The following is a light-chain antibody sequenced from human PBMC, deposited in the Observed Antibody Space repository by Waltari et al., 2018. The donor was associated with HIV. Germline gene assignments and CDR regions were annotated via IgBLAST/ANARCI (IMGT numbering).Light chain of an antibody. CDR3: STWNDSLSGYV. J-gene: IGLJ1*01. CDR1: STNIGRNY. V-gene: IGLV1-47*01. Sequence: QSVLTQPPSASGTPGQRVTISCSGSSTNIGRNYVNWYQQIPGTAPKHLICWKNQRPSGVPDRFSGSKSGTSASLAISGLRSEDEADYYCSTWNDSLSGYVFGTGTKVTV. CDR2: WKN.